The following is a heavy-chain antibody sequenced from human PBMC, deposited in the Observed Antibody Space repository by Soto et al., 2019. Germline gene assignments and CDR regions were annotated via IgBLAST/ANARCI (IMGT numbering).Heavy chain of an antibody. CDR2: ISYDGSNK. CDR3: ASTTYYSGSGSFFDP. CDR1: GFTFSSYA. V-gene: IGHV3-30-3*01. Sequence: QVQLVESGGGVVQPGRSLRLSCAASGFTFSSYAMHWVRQAPGKGLEWVSVISYDGSNKYYADSVKGRFTISRDNSKNTLYLQMNRLRPEDTAVYYCASTTYYSGSGSFFDPWGQGTLVTVSS. D-gene: IGHD3-10*01. J-gene: IGHJ5*02.